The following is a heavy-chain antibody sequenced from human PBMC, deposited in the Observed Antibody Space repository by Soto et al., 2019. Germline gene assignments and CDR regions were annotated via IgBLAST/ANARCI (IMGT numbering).Heavy chain of an antibody. J-gene: IGHJ6*02. D-gene: IGHD3-3*01. Sequence: ASVKVSCKASGGTFSSYAISWVRQAPGQGLEWMGGIIPIFGTANYAQKFQGRVTITADESTSTAYMELSSLRSEDTAVYYCESSSITIFGVVDLVPYYYGMDVWGQGTRVTVSS. CDR1: GGTFSSYA. CDR3: ESSSITIFGVVDLVPYYYGMDV. V-gene: IGHV1-69*13. CDR2: IIPIFGTA.